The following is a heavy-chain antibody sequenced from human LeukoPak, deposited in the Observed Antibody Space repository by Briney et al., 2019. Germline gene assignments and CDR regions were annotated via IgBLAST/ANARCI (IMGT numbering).Heavy chain of an antibody. V-gene: IGHV4-34*01. CDR1: GGSFSGYY. J-gene: IGHJ4*02. Sequence: SETLSLTCAVYGGSFSGYYWSWIRQPPGKGLEWIGEINDSGSTYYNPSLKSRVTISVDTSKNQFSPKLSSVTAADTAVYYCARGRIAVAASGFDYWGQGTLVTVSS. D-gene: IGHD6-19*01. CDR3: ARGRIAVAASGFDY. CDR2: INDSGST.